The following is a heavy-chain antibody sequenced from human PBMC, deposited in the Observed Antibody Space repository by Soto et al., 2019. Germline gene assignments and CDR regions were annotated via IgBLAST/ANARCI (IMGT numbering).Heavy chain of an antibody. V-gene: IGHV3-33*01. CDR3: ARDTAHYYDSSGYPPGVDY. Sequence: GGSLRLSCAASGFTFSSYGMHWVRQAPGKGLEWVAVIWYDGSNKYYADSVKGRFTISRDNSKNTLYLQMNSLRAEDTAVYYCARDTAHYYDSSGYPPGVDYWGQGTLVTVSS. CDR1: GFTFSSYG. D-gene: IGHD3-22*01. J-gene: IGHJ4*02. CDR2: IWYDGSNK.